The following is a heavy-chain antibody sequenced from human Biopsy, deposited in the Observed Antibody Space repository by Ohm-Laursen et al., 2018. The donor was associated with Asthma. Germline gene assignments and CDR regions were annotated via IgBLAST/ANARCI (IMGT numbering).Heavy chain of an antibody. J-gene: IGHJ3*01. CDR3: ARTYYDFLTGQVKDVFGV. D-gene: IGHD3-9*01. V-gene: IGHV1-3*04. Sequence: SVKVSCKASGYNFISFAIHWVRQAPGQRLEWVGWVNTGNGDTKYSQKFQGRVTITRDTSASTAYMELRSLRSEDTATYYCARTYYDFLTGQVKDVFGVWGQGTMVTVSS. CDR1: GYNFISFA. CDR2: VNTGNGDT.